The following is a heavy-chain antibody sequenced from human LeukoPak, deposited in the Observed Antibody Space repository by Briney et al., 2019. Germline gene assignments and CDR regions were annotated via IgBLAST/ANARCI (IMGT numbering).Heavy chain of an antibody. Sequence: GGSLRLSCAASGFTFSSYSMNWVRQAPGKGLEWVSSVSSSSSYIYYADSVKGRFTISRDNAKNSLYLQMNSLRAEDTAVYYCARDRWHSSGWYTGEFDYWGQGTLVTVSS. V-gene: IGHV3-21*01. CDR1: GFTFSSYS. D-gene: IGHD6-19*01. CDR3: ARDRWHSSGWYTGEFDY. CDR2: VSSSSSYI. J-gene: IGHJ4*02.